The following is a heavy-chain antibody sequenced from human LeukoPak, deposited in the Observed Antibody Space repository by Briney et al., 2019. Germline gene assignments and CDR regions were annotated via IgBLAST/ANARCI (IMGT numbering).Heavy chain of an antibody. CDR3: AKENYYYYMDV. Sequence: GGSLRLSCAASGFTVNSNYMSWVRQAPGKGLEWVSAISGSGGSTYYADSVKGRFTISRDNSKNTLYLQMNSLRAEDTAVYYCAKENYYYYMDVWGKGTTVTVSS. V-gene: IGHV3-23*01. J-gene: IGHJ6*03. CDR1: GFTVNSNY. CDR2: ISGSGGST.